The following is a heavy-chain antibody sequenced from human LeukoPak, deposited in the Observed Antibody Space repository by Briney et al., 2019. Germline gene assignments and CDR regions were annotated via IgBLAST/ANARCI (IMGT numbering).Heavy chain of an antibody. D-gene: IGHD3-10*01. CDR2: ITSSGSYI. CDR1: AFSFSDYN. CDR3: AKGRYYYGSGGYYFDY. Sequence: PGGSLRLSCAASAFSFSDYNMNWVRQAPGKGLEWVSSITSSGSYIYYADSVKGRFTISRDNAKNSLYLQLNSLRAEDTAVYYCAKGRYYYGSGGYYFDYWGQGTLVTVSS. J-gene: IGHJ4*02. V-gene: IGHV3-21*04.